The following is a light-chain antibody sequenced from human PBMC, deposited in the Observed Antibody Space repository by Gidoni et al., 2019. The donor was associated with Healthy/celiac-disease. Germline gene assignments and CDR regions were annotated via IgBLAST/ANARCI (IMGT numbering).Light chain of an antibody. CDR3: QQSYSTPFT. CDR1: QRISSY. J-gene: IGKJ5*01. V-gene: IGKV1-39*01. Sequence: IHITQSPSSLSASVGDRVTIPCRASQRISSYLNWYQQKPGKAPKLLIYAASSLQSGVPSRFSGSGSGTDFTLTISSLQPEDFATYYWQQSYSTPFTFGQGTRLEIK. CDR2: AAS.